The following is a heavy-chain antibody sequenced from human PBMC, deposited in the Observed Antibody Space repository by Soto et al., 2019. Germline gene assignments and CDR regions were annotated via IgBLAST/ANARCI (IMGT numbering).Heavy chain of an antibody. Sequence: KPSETLSLTCTVSGGSISSYYWSWVRQPPGKGLEWIGYIYYSGSTNYNPSLKSRVTISVDTSKNQFSLKLSSVTAADTAVYYCARGLYNWNANYFDYWGQGTLVTVSS. CDR3: ARGLYNWNANYFDY. CDR2: IYYSGST. J-gene: IGHJ4*02. D-gene: IGHD1-1*01. V-gene: IGHV4-59*01. CDR1: GGSISSYY.